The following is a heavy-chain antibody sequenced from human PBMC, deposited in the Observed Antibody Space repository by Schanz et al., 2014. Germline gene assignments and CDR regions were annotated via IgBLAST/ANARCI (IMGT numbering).Heavy chain of an antibody. V-gene: IGHV3-13*01. CDR3: ARVHHYDPSGWGYFDS. Sequence: VQLVESGGGVVQFGRSLRLSCAASGFTLSNSDMHWVRQGTGKGLEWVSTIGYLGDTYYPDSVKGRFTVSRDNSKNTVYLQMNRLRAEDTAVYYCARVHHYDPSGWGYFDSWGQGTLVTVSS. J-gene: IGHJ4*02. CDR1: GFTLSNSD. D-gene: IGHD3-22*01. CDR2: IGYLGDT.